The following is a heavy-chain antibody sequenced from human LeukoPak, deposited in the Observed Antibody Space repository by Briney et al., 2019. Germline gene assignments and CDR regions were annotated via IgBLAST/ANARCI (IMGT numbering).Heavy chain of an antibody. J-gene: IGHJ4*02. D-gene: IGHD5-12*01. CDR1: GFTFSSYS. V-gene: IGHV3-21*01. CDR2: ISTSGSNI. CDR3: ARAVGDILATIDGAIFDD. Sequence: GGSLRLSCAASGFTFSSYSMNWVRQAPGKGLEWVSSISTSGSNIYYADSVKGRFTISRDNAKNSLYLQMNSLRAEDTAVYYCARAVGDILATIDGAIFDDWGQGTLVTVSS.